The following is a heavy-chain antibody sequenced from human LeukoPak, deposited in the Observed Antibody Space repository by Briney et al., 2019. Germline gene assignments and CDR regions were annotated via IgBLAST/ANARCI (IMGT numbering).Heavy chain of an antibody. D-gene: IGHD5-18*01. CDR1: GGSISSSSYY. J-gene: IGHJ4*02. CDR3: ARSRGYSSRAFDY. V-gene: IGHV4-39*07. Sequence: SETQSLTCTVSGGSISSSSYYWGWIRQPPGKGLEWIGSIYYSGSTYYNPSLKSRVTISVDTSKNQFSLKLTSVTAADTAVYYCARSRGYSSRAFDYWGQGTLVAVSS. CDR2: IYYSGST.